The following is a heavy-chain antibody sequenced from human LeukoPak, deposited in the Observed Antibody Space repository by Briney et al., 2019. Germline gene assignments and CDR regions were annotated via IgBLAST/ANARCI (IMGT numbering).Heavy chain of an antibody. CDR2: MNPNSGNT. D-gene: IGHD6-13*01. J-gene: IGHJ5*02. CDR1: GYTFTSYD. Sequence: ASVKVSCKASGYTFTSYDINWVRQATGQGLEWMGWMNPNSGNTGYAQKFQGRVTMTRNTSISTAYMELSSLISEDTAVYYCARRKPRSSPGWFDPWGQGTLVTVSS. CDR3: ARRKPRSSPGWFDP. V-gene: IGHV1-8*01.